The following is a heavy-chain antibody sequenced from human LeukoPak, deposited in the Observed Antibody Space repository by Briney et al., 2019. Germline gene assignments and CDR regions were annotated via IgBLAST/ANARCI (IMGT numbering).Heavy chain of an antibody. D-gene: IGHD6-6*01. CDR3: ARDGIAALQGYYYYYGMDV. CDR2: ISSSSSTI. V-gene: IGHV3-48*02. CDR1: GFTFSSYS. Sequence: GGSLRLSCAASGFTFSSYSMNWVRQAPGKGLEWVSYISSSSSTIYYADSVKGRFTISRDNAKNSLYLQMNSLRDEDTAVYYCARDGIAALQGYYYYYGMDVWGQGTTVTVSS. J-gene: IGHJ6*02.